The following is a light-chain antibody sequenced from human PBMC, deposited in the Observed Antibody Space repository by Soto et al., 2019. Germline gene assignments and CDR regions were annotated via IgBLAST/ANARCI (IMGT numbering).Light chain of an antibody. CDR1: KLGDKY. CDR3: QAWDRSTGV. V-gene: IGLV3-1*01. Sequence: SYELTQPPSVSVSPGQTASITCSGDKLGDKYVCWYHQKPGQSPLLVIYQDSKRPSGIPERFSGSNSGNTATLTISGTQPMDEADYYCQAWDRSTGVFGTGTKVTVL. J-gene: IGLJ1*01. CDR2: QDS.